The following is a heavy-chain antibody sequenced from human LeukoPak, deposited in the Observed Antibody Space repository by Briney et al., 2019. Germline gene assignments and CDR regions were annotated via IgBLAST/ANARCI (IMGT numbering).Heavy chain of an antibody. J-gene: IGHJ6*03. CDR1: GYTFAIYG. CDR2: ISSDNGYT. Sequence: ASVKVSCKASGYTFAIYGISWVRQAPGQGLEWMGWISSDNGYTNYAQKFQGRVTMTTDTSTNTAYMELRSLRSDHTAVYYCARAGSGRYYYYMDVWGKGTTVTVSS. V-gene: IGHV1-18*04. CDR3: ARAGSGRYYYYMDV. D-gene: IGHD3-10*01.